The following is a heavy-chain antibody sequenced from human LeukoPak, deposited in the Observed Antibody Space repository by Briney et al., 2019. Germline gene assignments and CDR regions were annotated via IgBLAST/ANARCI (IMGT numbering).Heavy chain of an antibody. Sequence: SETLSLTCTVSGGSISSYYWSWIRQPPGKGLEWIGYIYYSGSTNYNPSLKSRVTISVDTSKYQFSLKLSSVTTADTAVYYCAGPSGSYDYWGQGTLVTVSS. CDR1: GGSISSYY. D-gene: IGHD1-26*01. CDR2: IYYSGST. J-gene: IGHJ4*02. V-gene: IGHV4-59*01. CDR3: AGPSGSYDY.